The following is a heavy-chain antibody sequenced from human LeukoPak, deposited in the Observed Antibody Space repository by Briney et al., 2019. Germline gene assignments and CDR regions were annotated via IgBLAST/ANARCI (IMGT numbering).Heavy chain of an antibody. J-gene: IGHJ4*02. D-gene: IGHD6-13*01. Sequence: GGSLRLSCAASGFTFSIYPMHWVRQPPGKGLEWVAIISYDGRTKYYADSVKGRFTISRDNSKNTLYLQMNSLRAEDTAVYYCAREGQGSSGNWGQGTLVTVSS. V-gene: IGHV3-30*04. CDR1: GFTFSIYP. CDR3: AREGQGSSGN. CDR2: ISYDGRTK.